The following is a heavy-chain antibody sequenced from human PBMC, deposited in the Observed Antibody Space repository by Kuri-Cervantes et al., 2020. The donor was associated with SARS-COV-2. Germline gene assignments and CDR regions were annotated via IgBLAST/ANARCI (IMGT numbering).Heavy chain of an antibody. CDR3: ARVENFRGTNKYYPFFHY. D-gene: IGHD3-16*01. CDR1: GGSFINTDHY. J-gene: IGHJ4*02. Sequence: SETLSLTCTVSGGSFINTDHYWTWIRQPPGKGLEWIGHIYYSGGTFYNPSLQSRILMSIDTSNNQFSLKLSSVTAADTAVYYCARVENFRGTNKYYPFFHYWGQGTPVTVSS. CDR2: IYYSGGT. V-gene: IGHV4-30-4*01.